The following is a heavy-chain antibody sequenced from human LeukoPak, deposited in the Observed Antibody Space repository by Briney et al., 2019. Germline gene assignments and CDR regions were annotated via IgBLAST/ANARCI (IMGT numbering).Heavy chain of an antibody. CDR3: ARDLRVVITGSFDS. D-gene: IGHD3-22*01. J-gene: IGHJ4*02. Sequence: PGGSLRLSCAASGLTFSSYAMSWVRPAPGKGLEWVSAISGSGGSTYYADSVKGRFTISRDNSKNTLYLQMNSLRAEDTAVYYCARDLRVVITGSFDSWGQGTLVTVSS. CDR2: ISGSGGST. CDR1: GLTFSSYA. V-gene: IGHV3-23*01.